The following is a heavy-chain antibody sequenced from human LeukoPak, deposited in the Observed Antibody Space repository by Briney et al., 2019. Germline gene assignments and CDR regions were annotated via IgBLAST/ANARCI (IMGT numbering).Heavy chain of an antibody. Sequence: SETLSLTCTVPGGSISSYFWSWIRQPAGKGLEWIGRIYTSGSTNYNPSLKSRVTMSVDTSKNQFSLKLSSVTAADTAVYYCARVRTSTAMDTNWFDPWGQGTLVTVSS. D-gene: IGHD5-18*01. CDR3: ARVRTSTAMDTNWFDP. J-gene: IGHJ5*02. CDR2: IYTSGST. CDR1: GGSISSYF. V-gene: IGHV4-4*07.